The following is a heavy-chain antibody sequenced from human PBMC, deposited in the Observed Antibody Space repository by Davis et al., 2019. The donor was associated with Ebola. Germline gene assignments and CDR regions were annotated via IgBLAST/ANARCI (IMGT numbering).Heavy chain of an antibody. D-gene: IGHD6-19*01. J-gene: IGHJ4*02. CDR2: ISYDGGNV. V-gene: IGHV3-30*18. CDR1: GFSFSSYG. CDR3: AKVKDRGQWLANYYFDY. Sequence: GGSLRLSCSASGFSFSSYGMHWVRQAPGKGLQWVALISYDGGNVDYADFVKGRFTISRDNLKNTLYLQMNGLRAEDTARYYCAKVKDRGQWLANYYFDYWGQGTLVAVSS.